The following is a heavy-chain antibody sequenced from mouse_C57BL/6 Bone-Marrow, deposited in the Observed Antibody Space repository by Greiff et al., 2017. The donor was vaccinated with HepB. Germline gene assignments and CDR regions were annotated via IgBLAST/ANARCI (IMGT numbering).Heavy chain of an antibody. Sequence: VHLVESGPGLVAPSQSLSITCTVSGFSLTSYAISWVRQPPGKGLEWLGVIWTGGGTNYNSALKSRLSISKDNSKSQVFLKMNSLQTDDTARYYCASFYYDYDYAMDYWGQGTSVTVSS. CDR2: IWTGGGT. V-gene: IGHV2-9-1*01. CDR1: GFSLTSYA. D-gene: IGHD2-4*01. CDR3: ASFYYDYDYAMDY. J-gene: IGHJ4*01.